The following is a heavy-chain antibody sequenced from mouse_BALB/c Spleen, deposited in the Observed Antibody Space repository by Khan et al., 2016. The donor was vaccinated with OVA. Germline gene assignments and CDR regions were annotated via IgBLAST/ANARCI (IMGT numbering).Heavy chain of an antibody. J-gene: IGHJ2*01. CDR3: ARDRIDY. CDR2: INPTSGYT. CDR1: GYTFTTYW. V-gene: IGHV1-7*01. Sequence: QVQLKESGAELAKPGASVKMSCKASGYTFTTYWMHWVKQRPGQGLDWIGYINPTSGYTDYNQKFKDKATLTADKSSSTAYMQLSSLTSDDSAVYYCARDRIDYWGQGTTLTVSS.